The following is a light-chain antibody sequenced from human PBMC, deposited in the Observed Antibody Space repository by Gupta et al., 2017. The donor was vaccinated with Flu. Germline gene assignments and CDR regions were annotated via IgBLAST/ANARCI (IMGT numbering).Light chain of an antibody. CDR2: DAS. CDR1: QSVDIY. CDR3: QHRSGLPMYT. Sequence: EIVLPQSPATLSLSPGDRATLSCRASQSVDIYLAWYQQKPGQPPRLRMFDASKRAAGIPDRFSGSGSGTDFTLTITTLEPEDFAVYYCQHRSGLPMYTFGQGTKLE. V-gene: IGKV3-11*01. J-gene: IGKJ2*01.